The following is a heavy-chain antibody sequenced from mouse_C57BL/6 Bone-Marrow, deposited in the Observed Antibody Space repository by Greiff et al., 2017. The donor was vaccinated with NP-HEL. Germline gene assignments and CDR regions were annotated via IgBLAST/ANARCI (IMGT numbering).Heavy chain of an antibody. CDR3: ARFHYYGSSYYFDY. Sequence: VQLQQPGAELVKPGASVKLSCKASGYTFTSYWMHWVKQRPGQGLEWIGMIHPNSGSTNYNEKFKSKATLTVDKSSSTAYMQLSSLTSEDSAVYYCARFHYYGSSYYFDYWGQGTTLTVSS. D-gene: IGHD1-1*01. CDR2: IHPNSGST. J-gene: IGHJ2*01. V-gene: IGHV1-64*01. CDR1: GYTFTSYW.